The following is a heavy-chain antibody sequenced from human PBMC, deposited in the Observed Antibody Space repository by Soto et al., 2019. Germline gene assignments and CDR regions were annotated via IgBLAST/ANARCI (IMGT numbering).Heavy chain of an antibody. V-gene: IGHV3-23*01. D-gene: IGHD3-3*01. CDR1: GFTFSNYV. CDR3: AKGNNLEWFLSPIAY. CDR2: ISGSGGST. J-gene: IGHJ4*02. Sequence: EVQLLDFGGDLVQPGGSLRLSCAASGFTFSNYVMSWVRQAPGKGLEWVSAISGSGGSTYSADSVKGRFTISRDNSKNTRYLQMDSLRAEHTAVYYCAKGNNLEWFLSPIAYWGQGTLVTVSS.